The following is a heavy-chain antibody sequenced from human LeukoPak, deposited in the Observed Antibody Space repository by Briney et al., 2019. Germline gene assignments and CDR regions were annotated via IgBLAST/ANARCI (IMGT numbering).Heavy chain of an antibody. V-gene: IGHV3-11*06. Sequence: PGGSLRLSCAASGFTFSDYYMSWIRQAPGKGLEWVSYISSSSSYTNYADSVKGRFTVSRDNAKNSLYLQMNSLRAEDTAVYYCARDGQGYGSGSFDAFDIWGQGTMVTVSS. CDR3: ARDGQGYGSGSFDAFDI. J-gene: IGHJ3*02. CDR1: GFTFSDYY. CDR2: ISSSSSYT. D-gene: IGHD3-10*01.